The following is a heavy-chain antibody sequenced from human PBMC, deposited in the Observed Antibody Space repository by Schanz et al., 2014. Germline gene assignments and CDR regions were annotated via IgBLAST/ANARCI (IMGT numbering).Heavy chain of an antibody. CDR2: IIPSLGLA. V-gene: IGHV1-69*04. CDR1: GGTFSSFG. D-gene: IGHD5-12*01. Sequence: VQLEQSGAEVKKPGSSVKVSCKASGGTFSSFGINWVRQAPGQGLEWMGRIIPSLGLAKYEQKFQDKVTITADTSTTTAYMELSGLRAEDTAVYYCARDFSAYVGNYFDYWGQGTLVTVSS. J-gene: IGHJ4*02. CDR3: ARDFSAYVGNYFDY.